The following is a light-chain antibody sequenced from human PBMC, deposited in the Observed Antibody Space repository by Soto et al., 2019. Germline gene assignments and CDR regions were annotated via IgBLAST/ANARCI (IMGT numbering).Light chain of an antibody. V-gene: IGLV2-14*01. Sequence: QSALTQPASVSGSPGQSITISCTATSSDVDGYKYVSWYQQHPGKAPKLIIYEVTNRPSGISARFSGSKSGNTASLTISGLQADDEADYYCNSFTASFTYVFGTGTKLTVL. CDR2: EVT. J-gene: IGLJ1*01. CDR1: SSDVDGYKY. CDR3: NSFTASFTYV.